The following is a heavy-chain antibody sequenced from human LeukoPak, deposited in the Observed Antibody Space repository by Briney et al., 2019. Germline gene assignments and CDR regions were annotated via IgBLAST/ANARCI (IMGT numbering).Heavy chain of an antibody. CDR1: GFTFSSYA. D-gene: IGHD3-22*01. CDR2: ISGSGGST. Sequence: GGSLRLSCAASGFTFSSYAMSWVRQAPGKGLEWVSAISGSGGSTYYADSVKGRFTISRDNSKNTLYLQMNSLRAEDTAVYYCVNPTSYYYDSSGQWGQGTLVTVSS. CDR3: VNPTSYYYDSSGQ. V-gene: IGHV3-23*01. J-gene: IGHJ4*02.